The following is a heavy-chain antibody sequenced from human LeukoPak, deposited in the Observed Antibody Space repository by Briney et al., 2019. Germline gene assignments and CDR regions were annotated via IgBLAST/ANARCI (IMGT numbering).Heavy chain of an antibody. D-gene: IGHD4-17*01. CDR2: IYTSGST. CDR3: ARGGEYGDYRHTQYFQH. J-gene: IGHJ1*01. CDR1: GGSLSSYY. V-gene: IGHV4-4*07. Sequence: SETLSLTCTVSGGSLSSYYWSWIRQPAGKGLEWIGRIYTSGSTNYNPSLTSRVTMSVDTSKNQFSLKLSSVTAADTAVYYCARGGEYGDYRHTQYFQHWGQGTLVTVSS.